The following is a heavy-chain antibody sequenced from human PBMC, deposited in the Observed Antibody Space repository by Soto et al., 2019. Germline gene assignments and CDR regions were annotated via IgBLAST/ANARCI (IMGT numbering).Heavy chain of an antibody. CDR1: GFTFSSYA. CDR2: ISGSGGST. Sequence: GGSLRLSCAASGFTFSSYAMSWVRQAPGKGLEWVSAISGSGGSTYYADSVKGRFTISRDNSKNTLYLQMNSLRAEDTAVYYCAKPLVKDIVVVPAACFDYWGQGTLVTVPQ. D-gene: IGHD2-2*01. CDR3: AKPLVKDIVVVPAACFDY. J-gene: IGHJ4*02. V-gene: IGHV3-23*01.